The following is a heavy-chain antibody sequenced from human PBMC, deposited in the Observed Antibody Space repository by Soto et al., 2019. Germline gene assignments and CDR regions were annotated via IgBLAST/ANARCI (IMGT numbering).Heavy chain of an antibody. Sequence: HSETLFLTCTFSGGXFRSGSYYWCWLRQPPGKGLEWIGYIYYSGSTSYNPSLKSRVTISVDTSKNQFSLKLSSVTAADTAVYYCARDQELDTMVRYLAYWGQGTLVTVS. D-gene: IGHD3-10*01. V-gene: IGHV4-61*01. CDR2: IYYSGST. CDR1: GGXFRSGSYY. J-gene: IGHJ4*02. CDR3: ARDQELDTMVRYLAY.